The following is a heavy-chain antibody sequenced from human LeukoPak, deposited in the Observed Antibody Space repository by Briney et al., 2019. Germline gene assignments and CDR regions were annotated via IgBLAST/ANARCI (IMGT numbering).Heavy chain of an antibody. Sequence: ASVKVSCKTFGYRFITFGINWVRQAPGQGLEWMGIINPSGGSTSYAQKFQGRVTMTRDTSTSTVYMELSSLRSEDTAVYYCARGPQAGYSSSWYSYWGQGTLVTVSS. CDR2: INPSGGST. J-gene: IGHJ4*02. V-gene: IGHV1-46*01. CDR1: GYRFITFG. CDR3: ARGPQAGYSSSWYSY. D-gene: IGHD6-13*01.